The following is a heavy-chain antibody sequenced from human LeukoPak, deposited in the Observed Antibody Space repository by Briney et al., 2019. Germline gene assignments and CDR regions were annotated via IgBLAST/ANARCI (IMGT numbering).Heavy chain of an antibody. CDR3: ARVAYYYDSVGPDY. D-gene: IGHD3-22*01. V-gene: IGHV3-30-3*01. CDR1: GFTFSSYA. J-gene: IGHJ4*01. Sequence: GSPRVSRAASGFTFSSYATHWVRQAPGKGLEWVAVISYDGSNKYYADSVTGRFTISRDNSKNPLYLQMNSLRAEDTAVYYCARVAYYYDSVGPDYWGHRTLWSPS. CDR2: ISYDGSNK.